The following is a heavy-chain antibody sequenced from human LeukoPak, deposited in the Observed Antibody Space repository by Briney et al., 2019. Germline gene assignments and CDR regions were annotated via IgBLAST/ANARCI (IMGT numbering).Heavy chain of an antibody. J-gene: IGHJ5*02. V-gene: IGHV4-39*01. D-gene: IGHD6-13*01. CDR2: IYYSGST. CDR3: ARQWLGIAAAPIDWFDP. CDR1: GGSISSSSYY. Sequence: SETLSLTCTVPGGSISSSSYYWGWIRQPPGKGLEWIGSIYYSGSTYYNPSLKSRVTISVDTSKNQFSLKLSSVTAADTAVYYCARQWLGIAAAPIDWFDPWGQGTLVTVSS.